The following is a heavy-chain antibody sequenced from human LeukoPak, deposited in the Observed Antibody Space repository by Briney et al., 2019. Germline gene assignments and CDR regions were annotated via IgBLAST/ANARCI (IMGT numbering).Heavy chain of an antibody. V-gene: IGHV3-30*18. CDR3: AKDRTLPVLRFLEWLYDYYMDV. Sequence: GGSLRLSCAASGFTFSSYGMHWVRQAPGKGLEWVAVISYDGSNKYYADSVKGRFTISRDNSKNTLYLQMNSLRAEDTAVYYCAKDRTLPVLRFLEWLYDYYMDVWGKGTTVTVSS. CDR2: ISYDGSNK. CDR1: GFTFSSYG. D-gene: IGHD3-3*01. J-gene: IGHJ6*03.